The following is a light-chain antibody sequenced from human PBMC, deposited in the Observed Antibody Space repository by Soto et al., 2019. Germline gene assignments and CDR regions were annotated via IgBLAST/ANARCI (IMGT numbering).Light chain of an antibody. CDR1: QSVLYSSNNKNY. J-gene: IGKJ1*01. Sequence: DIVMTQSPDSLAVSLGERATINCKSSQSVLYSSNNKNYLAWYQQKPGQPPKLLIYWASTRESGVHDRFSGSVSGTDFTLTISSLQAEDVAVYYCQQYYSTPPTFGQGTQVEI. V-gene: IGKV4-1*01. CDR3: QQYYSTPPT. CDR2: WAS.